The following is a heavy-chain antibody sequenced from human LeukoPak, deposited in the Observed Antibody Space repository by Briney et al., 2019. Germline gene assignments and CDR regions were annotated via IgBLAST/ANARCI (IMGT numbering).Heavy chain of an antibody. V-gene: IGHV1-8*02. CDR3: ATYYHFDY. J-gene: IGHJ4*02. Sequence: ASVKVSCKASGGTFSSYAFSWVRQAPGQGLEWMGWMNPNSGNTGYAQKFQGRVTMTRNTSISTAYMELSSLRSEGTAVYYCATYYHFDYWGQGTLVTVSS. CDR2: MNPNSGNT. CDR1: GGTFSSYA. D-gene: IGHD1-26*01.